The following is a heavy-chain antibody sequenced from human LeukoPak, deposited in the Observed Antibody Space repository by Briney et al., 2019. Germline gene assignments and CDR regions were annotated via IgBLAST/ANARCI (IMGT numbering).Heavy chain of an antibody. CDR1: GGTFSSYA. Sequence: GASVTVSCKASGGTFSSYAISWVRQAPGQGLEWVGRIIPILGIANYAQKFQGRVTITADKSTSTAYMELSSLRSEDTAVYYCARDRGYCSSTSCYESFDSWGQGTLVTVSS. V-gene: IGHV1-69*04. CDR2: IIPILGIA. D-gene: IGHD2-2*01. CDR3: ARDRGYCSSTSCYESFDS. J-gene: IGHJ5*01.